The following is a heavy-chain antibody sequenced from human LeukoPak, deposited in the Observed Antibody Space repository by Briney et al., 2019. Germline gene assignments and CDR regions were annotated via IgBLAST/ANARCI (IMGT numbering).Heavy chain of an antibody. CDR3: ARGIYNFDY. Sequence: PGGSPRLSCAASGFTFSSYSMNWVRQAPGKGLEWVSYISSGGSSIYYADSVKGRFTISRYNAKNSLYLQMNSLRAEDTAVYYCARGIYNFDYWGQGTLVTVSS. D-gene: IGHD5-24*01. CDR1: GFTFSSYS. V-gene: IGHV3-48*01. CDR2: ISSGGSSI. J-gene: IGHJ4*02.